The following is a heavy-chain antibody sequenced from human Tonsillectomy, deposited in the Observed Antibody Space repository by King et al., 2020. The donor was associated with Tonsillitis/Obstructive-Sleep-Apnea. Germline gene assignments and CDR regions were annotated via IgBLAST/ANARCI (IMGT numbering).Heavy chain of an antibody. V-gene: IGHV1-46*01. J-gene: IGHJ4*02. D-gene: IGHD1-1*01. CDR1: GYTFTSYY. CDR2: ISPSGGST. CDR3: ARAPGTIGTTPFDY. Sequence: VQLVQSGAEVKKPGASVKVSCEASGYTFTSYYMHWLRQAPGQGPEWMGVISPSGGSTSYAQKFQGRVTMTRVTSTSTVYMELSSLRSEDTAVYYCARAPGTIGTTPFDYWGQETLVTVSS.